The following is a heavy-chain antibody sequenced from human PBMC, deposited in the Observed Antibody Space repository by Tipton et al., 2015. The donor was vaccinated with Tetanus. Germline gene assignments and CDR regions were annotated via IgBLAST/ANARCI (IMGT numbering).Heavy chain of an antibody. Sequence: QLVQSGGGVVQPGRSLRLSCAASGFTFSSYGMHWVRQAPGKGLEWVAVIWYDGSNKYYADSVKGRFTISRDNSKNTLYLQMNSLRAEDTAVYYCARDGYGDYVSPWVLDYWGQGTLVTVSS. D-gene: IGHD4-17*01. CDR2: IWYDGSNK. CDR3: ARDGYGDYVSPWVLDY. J-gene: IGHJ4*02. V-gene: IGHV3-33*01. CDR1: GFTFSSYG.